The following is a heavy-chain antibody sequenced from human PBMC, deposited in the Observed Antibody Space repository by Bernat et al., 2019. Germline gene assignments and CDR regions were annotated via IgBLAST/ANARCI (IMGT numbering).Heavy chain of an antibody. CDR1: GGTFSSYA. D-gene: IGHD3-10*01. V-gene: IGHV1-69*04. J-gene: IGHJ6*02. CDR2: IIPILGIA. Sequence: QVQLVQSGAEVKKPGSSVKVSCKASGGTFSSYAINWVRQAPGQGLEWMGRIIPILGIANYAQKFQGRVTITADKSTSTAYMELSSLRSEDTAVYYCAREGPMVRGEDYYYGMDVWGQGTTVTVSS. CDR3: AREGPMVRGEDYYYGMDV.